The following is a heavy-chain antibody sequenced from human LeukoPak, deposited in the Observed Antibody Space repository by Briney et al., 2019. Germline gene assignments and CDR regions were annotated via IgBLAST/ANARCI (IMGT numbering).Heavy chain of an antibody. CDR1: GGSFSGYY. CDR2: INHSGST. Sequence: SETLSLTCAVYGGSFSGYYWSWIRQPPGKGLEWIGEINHSGSTNYNPSLKSRATISVDTSKNQFSLKLSSVTAADTAVYYCARTLPMWYSSRLRFDYWGQGTLVTVSS. CDR3: ARTLPMWYSSRLRFDY. J-gene: IGHJ4*02. D-gene: IGHD6-13*01. V-gene: IGHV4-34*01.